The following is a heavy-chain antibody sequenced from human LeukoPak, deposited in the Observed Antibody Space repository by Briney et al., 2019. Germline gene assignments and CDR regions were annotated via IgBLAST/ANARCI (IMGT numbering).Heavy chain of an antibody. V-gene: IGHV3-23*01. Sequence: GGSLRLSCAASGFTLRSYAMSWVRQAPGKGLEWVSAISDSGGSTYYLDSVKGRFTISRDNSKSTVYLQMNSLAAEDTAVYYCAKEARAYSYATDWGQGTLVTVSS. D-gene: IGHD5-18*01. J-gene: IGHJ4*02. CDR2: ISDSGGST. CDR1: GFTLRSYA. CDR3: AKEARAYSYATD.